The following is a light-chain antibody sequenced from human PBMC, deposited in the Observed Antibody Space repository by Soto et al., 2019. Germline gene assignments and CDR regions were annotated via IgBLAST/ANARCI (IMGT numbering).Light chain of an antibody. Sequence: EIVLTQSPGTLSLSPGERGALSCRASQGVSSNYVAWYQQKPGQAPRLLISGASNRATGTPDRFRGSGSGTDFTLTISRLEPEDFVVYYCHQYGSSPWTFGQGTKVDIK. CDR2: GAS. CDR1: QGVSSNY. J-gene: IGKJ1*01. CDR3: HQYGSSPWT. V-gene: IGKV3-20*01.